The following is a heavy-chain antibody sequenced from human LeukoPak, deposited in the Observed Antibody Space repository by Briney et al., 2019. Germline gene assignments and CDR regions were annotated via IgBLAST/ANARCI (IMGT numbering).Heavy chain of an antibody. D-gene: IGHD3-3*01. V-gene: IGHV3-23*01. CDR3: AKDGTYYDFWSGYGYYFDY. CDR1: GFTFSSYA. Sequence: GGSLRLSCAASGFTFSSYAMSWARQAPGKGLEWVSAISGSGGSTYYADSVKGRFTISRDNSKNTLYLQMNSLRAEDTAVYYCAKDGTYYDFWSGYGYYFDYWGQGTLVTVSS. J-gene: IGHJ4*02. CDR2: ISGSGGST.